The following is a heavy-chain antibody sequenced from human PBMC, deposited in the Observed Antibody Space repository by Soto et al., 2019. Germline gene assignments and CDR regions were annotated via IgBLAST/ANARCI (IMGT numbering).Heavy chain of an antibody. V-gene: IGHV1-69*13. D-gene: IGHD3-10*01. CDR1: GGTFSSYP. CDR3: AREYYGSGNWFDP. J-gene: IGHJ5*02. Sequence: ASVKVSCKASGGTFSSYPISWVRQAPGQGLEWMGGIIPIFGTANYAQKFQGRVTITAGESTSTAYMELSSLRSEDTAVYYCAREYYGSGNWFDPWGQGTLVTVSS. CDR2: IIPIFGTA.